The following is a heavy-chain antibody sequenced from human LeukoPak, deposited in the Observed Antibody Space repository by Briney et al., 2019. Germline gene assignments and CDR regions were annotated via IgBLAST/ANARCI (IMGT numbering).Heavy chain of an antibody. CDR1: GYSFTSYW. V-gene: IGHV5-51*01. CDR2: IYPGDSDT. D-gene: IGHD4-17*01. Sequence: GESLKISCKGSGYSFTSYWIGWVRQMPGKGLEWMGIIYPGDSDTRYSPSFQGQVTISADKSISTAYLQWSSLKASDTAMYYCARLRIRMTTGDGNNLLLLDAFDIWGQGTMVTVSS. J-gene: IGHJ3*02. CDR3: ARLRIRMTTGDGNNLLLLDAFDI.